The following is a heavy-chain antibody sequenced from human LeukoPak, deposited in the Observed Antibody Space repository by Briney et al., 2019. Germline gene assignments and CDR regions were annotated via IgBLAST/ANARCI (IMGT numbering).Heavy chain of an antibody. Sequence: GGSLRLSCAASGFKFSSYWMSWVRQAPGEGLEWVANIKQDGSEKYYVDSVKGRFTISRDNAKNSLYLQMNSLRVDDTAVYYCARDGLPFDYWGQGTLVTVSS. CDR1: GFKFSSYW. V-gene: IGHV3-7*05. J-gene: IGHJ4*02. CDR3: ARDGLPFDY. CDR2: IKQDGSEK.